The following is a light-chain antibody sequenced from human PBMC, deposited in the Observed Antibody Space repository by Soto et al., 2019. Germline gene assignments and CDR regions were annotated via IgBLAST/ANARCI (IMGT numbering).Light chain of an antibody. CDR2: ATS. J-gene: IGKJ3*01. CDR1: QGIRND. Sequence: AIQMTQSPASLSASVGDTVTITCRASQGIRNDLGWYQQKPGKAPKLLIFATSTLQNGVPSRFSGSGFGKDFTLTISGLQPEDFAIYYCLQDYTYPRTFGPGTKVDLK. CDR3: LQDYTYPRT. V-gene: IGKV1-6*01.